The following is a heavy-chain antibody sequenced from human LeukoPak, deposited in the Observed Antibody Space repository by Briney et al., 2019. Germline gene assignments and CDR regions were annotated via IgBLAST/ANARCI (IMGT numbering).Heavy chain of an antibody. V-gene: IGHV4-61*02. CDR1: GGSISSSSYY. Sequence: PSETLSLTCTVSGGSISSSSYYWSWIRQPAGKGLEWIGRIYTSGSTNYNPSLKSRVTMSVDTSKNQFSLKLSSVTAADTAVYYCARDGLDFWSGYSLYWYFDLWGRGTLVTVSS. D-gene: IGHD3-3*01. CDR3: ARDGLDFWSGYSLYWYFDL. CDR2: IYTSGST. J-gene: IGHJ2*01.